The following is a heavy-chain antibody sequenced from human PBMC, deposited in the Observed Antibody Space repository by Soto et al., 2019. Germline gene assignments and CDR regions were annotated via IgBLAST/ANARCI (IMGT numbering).Heavy chain of an antibody. CDR3: AADKDYDFWSGYPTDGMDV. D-gene: IGHD3-3*01. Sequence: SVKVSCKASGFTFTSSAVQWVRQARGQRLEWIGWIVVGSGNTNYAQKFQERVTITRDMSTNTAYMELSSLRSEDTAVYYCAADKDYDFWSGYPTDGMDVWGQGTTVTVYS. CDR2: IVVGSGNT. CDR1: GFTFTSSA. V-gene: IGHV1-58*01. J-gene: IGHJ6*02.